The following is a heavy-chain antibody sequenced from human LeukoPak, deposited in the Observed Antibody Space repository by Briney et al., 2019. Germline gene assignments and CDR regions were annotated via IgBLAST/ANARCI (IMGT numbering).Heavy chain of an antibody. J-gene: IGHJ6*02. D-gene: IGHD2-2*01. CDR1: GGSISSGGYS. CDR3: ARKKGSSRTIYGMDV. CDR2: IYHSGST. Sequence: SETLSLTCAVSGGSISSGGYSWSWIRQPPGKGLEWIGYIYHSGSTYYNPSLKSRVTISVDTSKNQFSLKLSSVTAADTAVYYCARKKGSSRTIYGMDVWGQGTTVTVSS. V-gene: IGHV4-30-2*01.